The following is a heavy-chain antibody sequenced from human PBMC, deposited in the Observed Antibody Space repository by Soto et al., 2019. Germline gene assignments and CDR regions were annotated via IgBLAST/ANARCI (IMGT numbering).Heavy chain of an antibody. V-gene: IGHV3-23*01. CDR3: AKDYGGNPNRDAYDV. Sequence: EVQLLESGGGLVQPGGSLRLSCAASGFIFNNYVMGWVRQAPGKGLEWVSGISGTGHTTYYADSMKGRFTISRDNYRNTLFLQCDSLRAEDTALYYCAKDYGGNPNRDAYDVGGQGTMVTVSS. CDR1: GFIFNNYV. CDR2: ISGTGHTT. J-gene: IGHJ3*01. D-gene: IGHD2-15*01.